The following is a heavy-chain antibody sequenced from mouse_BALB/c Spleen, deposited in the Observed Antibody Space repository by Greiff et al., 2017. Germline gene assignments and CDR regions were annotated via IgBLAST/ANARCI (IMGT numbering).Heavy chain of an antibody. V-gene: IGHV5-6-5*01. D-gene: IGHD1-2*01. Sequence: EVKLMESGGGLVKPGGSLKLSCAASGFTFSSYAMSWVRQTPEKRLEWVASISSGGSTYYPDSVKGRFTISRDNARNILYLQMSSLRSEDTAMYYCAREGVYYGYVGWYFDVWGAGTTVTVSS. J-gene: IGHJ1*01. CDR2: ISSGGST. CDR3: AREGVYYGYVGWYFDV. CDR1: GFTFSSYA.